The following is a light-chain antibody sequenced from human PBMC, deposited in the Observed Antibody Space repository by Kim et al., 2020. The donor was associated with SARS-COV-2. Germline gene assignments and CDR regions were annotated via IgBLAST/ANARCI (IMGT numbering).Light chain of an antibody. CDR1: GSNIGSDYV. CDR2: SND. Sequence: QRVTIACYGTGSNIGSDYVVHWYHQLPGAAPKVVIYSNDKRPSGVPDRFSGSQSSPSASLAITGLQPDDEGYYYCQSYDSNLRGAVFGGGTRLTVL. V-gene: IGLV1-40*01. CDR3: QSYDSNLRGAV. J-gene: IGLJ3*02.